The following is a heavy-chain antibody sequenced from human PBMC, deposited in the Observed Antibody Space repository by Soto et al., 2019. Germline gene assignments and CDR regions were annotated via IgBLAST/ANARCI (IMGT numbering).Heavy chain of an antibody. CDR1: GYSFAGYW. J-gene: IGHJ4*02. CDR2: IDPSDSQT. V-gene: IGHV5-10-1*01. D-gene: IGHD3-22*01. Sequence: GESLKISCKGSGYSFAGYWITWVRQKPVKGLEWMGRIDPSDSQTYYSPSFRGHVTISVTKSITTVFLQWSSLRASDTAMYYCARQIYDSDTGPNFQYYFDSWGQGTPVTVSS. CDR3: ARQIYDSDTGPNFQYYFDS.